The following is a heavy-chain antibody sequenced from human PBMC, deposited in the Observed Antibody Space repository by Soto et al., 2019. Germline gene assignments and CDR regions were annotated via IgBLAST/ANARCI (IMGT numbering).Heavy chain of an antibody. CDR3: ARAGGNFDP. J-gene: IGHJ5*02. CDR2: IFYSGDT. CDR1: GGSISGHY. V-gene: IGHV4-59*11. Sequence: PSETLSLTCTVSGGSISGHYWGWIRQPPGKAPEWIGQIFYSGDTNYNPSLEGRVTMSVDTSKNQFSLRLSSMTAADTAVYYCARAGGNFDPWGQGTLVTVSS.